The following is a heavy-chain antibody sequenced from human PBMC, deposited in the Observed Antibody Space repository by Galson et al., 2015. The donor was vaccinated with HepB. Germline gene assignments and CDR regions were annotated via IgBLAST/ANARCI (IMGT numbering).Heavy chain of an antibody. CDR2: ISSSGGTI. CDR3: ARDVDFDF. Sequence: SLRLSCAASGFTFSSYSMNWVRQAPGKGLECVSYISSSGGTIYYADSVRGRFTISRDNAKNALYLQMNSLRDEDTAVYYCARDVDFDFWGQGTLVTVSS. J-gene: IGHJ4*02. V-gene: IGHV3-48*02. CDR1: GFTFSSYS. D-gene: IGHD2-21*01.